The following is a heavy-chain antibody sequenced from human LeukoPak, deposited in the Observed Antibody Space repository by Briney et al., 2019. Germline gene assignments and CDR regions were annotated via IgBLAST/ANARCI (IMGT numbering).Heavy chain of an antibody. CDR1: GFTFSGSA. Sequence: GSLRLSCAASGFTFSGSAMHWVRQASGKGLEWVGRIRSKANSYATAYAASVKGRFTISRDDSTNTAYLQMNSLKTEDTAVYYCTRQLWEDEAENWFDPWGQGTLVTVSS. CDR3: TRQLWEDEAENWFDP. D-gene: IGHD1-26*01. J-gene: IGHJ5*02. V-gene: IGHV3-73*01. CDR2: IRSKANSYAT.